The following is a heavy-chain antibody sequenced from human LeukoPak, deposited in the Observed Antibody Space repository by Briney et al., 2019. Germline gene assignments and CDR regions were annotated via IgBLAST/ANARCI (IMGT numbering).Heavy chain of an antibody. V-gene: IGHV3-21*01. D-gene: IGHD4-17*01. J-gene: IGHJ6*03. CDR1: GFTFSTFNTYT. CDR2: ISGSTNYI. CDR3: AREYGDYFHPYYYMDV. Sequence: GGSLRLSCAASGFTFSTFNTYTLNWVRQAPGKGLEWVSSISGSTNYIYYADSVKGRFTISRDNAKNSMYLQMNSLRAEDSAVYYCAREYGDYFHPYYYMDVWGKGTTVTVSS.